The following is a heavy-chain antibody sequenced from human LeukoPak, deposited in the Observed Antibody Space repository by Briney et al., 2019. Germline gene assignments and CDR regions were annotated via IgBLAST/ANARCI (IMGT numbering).Heavy chain of an antibody. Sequence: ETLSLTCTVSGGSISSYYWSWIRQPPGKGLEWVSAITGSGGTTYYADSMKGRFTISRDNSKNTLYLQMNSLGAEDTAVYYCAKDRVGAILYFDYWGLGTLVTVSS. CDR3: AKDRVGAILYFDY. D-gene: IGHD1-26*01. J-gene: IGHJ4*02. CDR2: ITGSGGTT. CDR1: GGSISSYY. V-gene: IGHV3-23*01.